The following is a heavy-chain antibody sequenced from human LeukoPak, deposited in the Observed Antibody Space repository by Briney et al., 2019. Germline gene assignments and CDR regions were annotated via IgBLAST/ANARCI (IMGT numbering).Heavy chain of an antibody. CDR2: ISRNGGST. CDR1: GFIFSSYS. D-gene: IGHD3-16*01. V-gene: IGHV3-64*01. Sequence: PGGSLRLSCTASGFIFSSYSMHWVRQAPGKGLEFVSAISRNGGSTYYAKSVKGRFTISRDTSKNTLYLQMGSLRTEDMAVYYCARVGDFSVAAFDIWGQGTMVTVSS. J-gene: IGHJ3*02. CDR3: ARVGDFSVAAFDI.